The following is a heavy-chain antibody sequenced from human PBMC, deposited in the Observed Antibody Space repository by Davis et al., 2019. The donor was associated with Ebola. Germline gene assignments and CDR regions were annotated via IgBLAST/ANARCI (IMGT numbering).Heavy chain of an antibody. D-gene: IGHD4-17*01. CDR3: ARREIDGDYVQDS. CDR2: MYYSGGT. J-gene: IGHJ4*02. Sequence: MPSETLSLTCTLSGGSISGYYLTWIRQPPGKGLEWIGYMYYSGGTNYNPSLKSRVTISADTSKNQFSLKLSSVTAADTAVYYCARREIDGDYVQDSWGQGTLVTVSS. CDR1: GGSISGYY. V-gene: IGHV4-59*12.